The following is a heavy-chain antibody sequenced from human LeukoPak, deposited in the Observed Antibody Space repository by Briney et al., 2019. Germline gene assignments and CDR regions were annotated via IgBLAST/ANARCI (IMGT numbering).Heavy chain of an antibody. J-gene: IGHJ4*02. D-gene: IGHD5-24*01. CDR2: IYYSGST. V-gene: IGHV4-39*01. CDR1: GVSVSSSIYY. Sequence: SETLSLTCSVSGVSVSSSIYYWGWIRQPPGKGLEWIGNIYYSGSTPYNPSLESRVTISMDKSKNQFFLNLTYVTAADTAVYYCARRWLQQYFHYWGQGVLVTVSS. CDR3: ARRWLQQYFHY.